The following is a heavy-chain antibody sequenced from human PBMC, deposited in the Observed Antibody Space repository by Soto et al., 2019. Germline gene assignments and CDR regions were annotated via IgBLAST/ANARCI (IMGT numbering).Heavy chain of an antibody. CDR3: AKESGYSSSSDHYYYYGMDF. CDR1: GFTFSSYA. J-gene: IGHJ6*02. V-gene: IGHV3-23*01. CDR2: ISGSGGST. D-gene: IGHD6-6*01. Sequence: PGGSLRLSCAASGFTFSSYAMSWVRQAPGKGLEWVSAISGSGGSTYYAESVKGRFTSSRDNSKNTLYSQMSSLRAEDTAVYYCAKESGYSSSSDHYYYYGMDFWGQGTTVTFSS.